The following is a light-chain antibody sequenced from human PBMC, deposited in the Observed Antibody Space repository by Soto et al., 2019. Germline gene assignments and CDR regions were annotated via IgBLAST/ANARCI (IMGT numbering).Light chain of an antibody. V-gene: IGKV4-1*01. CDR1: QSVLYSSNNKNY. Sequence: DIVMTQSPDSLAVSLGERATINCKSSQSVLYSSNNKNYLAWYQQKPGQPPKLLIYWATGVPDRFSGSGSGTDFTLTISRLEPEDFAVYYCQQRSNWPGTFGQGTKVDI. CDR2: WAT. CDR3: QQRSNWPGT. J-gene: IGKJ1*01.